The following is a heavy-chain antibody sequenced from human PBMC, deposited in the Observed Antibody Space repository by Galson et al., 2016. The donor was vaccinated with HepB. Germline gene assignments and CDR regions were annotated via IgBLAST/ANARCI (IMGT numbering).Heavy chain of an antibody. D-gene: IGHD2-2*01. CDR2: ISYDGSNK. J-gene: IGHJ4*02. CDR3: AKDGRIYCSSASCHDHFHY. Sequence: SLRLSCAASEFIVNNNYMNCVRQAPGKGLEWVAFISYDGSNKRYADSVKGRFTISRDNSKKTLYLQMNSLRAEDTAVYYCAKDGRIYCSSASCHDHFHYWGQGTLVTVSS. V-gene: IGHV3-30*18. CDR1: EFIVNNNY.